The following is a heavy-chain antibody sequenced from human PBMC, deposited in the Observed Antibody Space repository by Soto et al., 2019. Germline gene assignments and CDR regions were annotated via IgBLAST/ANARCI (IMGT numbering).Heavy chain of an antibody. CDR3: AKGKTTVYYYYMDV. Sequence: ESGGGVVQPGRSLRLSCAASGFTFSSYGMHWVRQAPGKGLEWVAVISYDGSNKYYADSVKGRFTISRDNSKNTLYLQMNSLRAEDTAVYYCAKGKTTVYYYYMDVWGKGTTVTVS. V-gene: IGHV3-30*18. D-gene: IGHD4-17*01. CDR1: GFTFSSYG. J-gene: IGHJ6*03. CDR2: ISYDGSNK.